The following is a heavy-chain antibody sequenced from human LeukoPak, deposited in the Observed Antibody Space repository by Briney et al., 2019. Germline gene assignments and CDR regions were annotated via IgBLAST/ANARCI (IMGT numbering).Heavy chain of an antibody. Sequence: RGSLRLSCAASGFTFSSYSMNWVRQAPGKGLEWVSYISSTATIYYADFLKGRFTISRDNAKNSLYLQMNSLRAEDTAVYYCARVGSHRNSGYDSWGQGTLVTVSS. V-gene: IGHV3-48*04. CDR3: ARVGSHRNSGYDS. CDR1: GFTFSSYS. D-gene: IGHD5-12*01. CDR2: ISSTATI. J-gene: IGHJ5*01.